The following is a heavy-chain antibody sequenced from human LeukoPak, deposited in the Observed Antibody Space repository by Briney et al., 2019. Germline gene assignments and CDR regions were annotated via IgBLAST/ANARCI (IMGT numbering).Heavy chain of an antibody. D-gene: IGHD6-13*01. Sequence: GGSLRLSCAASGFTVSSNYMSWVRQAPGKGLEWISIIYTGGTTFYADSVKGRFTISRDNSKNTLYLQMNSLRVEDTAAYYCARDFAGTCRFDFWGQGSLVTVSS. CDR3: ARDFAGTCRFDF. CDR1: GFTVSSNY. J-gene: IGHJ4*02. CDR2: IYTGGTT. V-gene: IGHV3-66*01.